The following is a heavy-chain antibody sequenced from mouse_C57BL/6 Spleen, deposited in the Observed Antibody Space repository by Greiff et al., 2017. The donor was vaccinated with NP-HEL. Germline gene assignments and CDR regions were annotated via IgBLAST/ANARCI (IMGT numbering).Heavy chain of an antibody. V-gene: IGHV14-1*01. D-gene: IGHD3-2*02. CDR1: GFNIKDYY. CDR3: TSGTAQSFAY. J-gene: IGHJ3*01. CDR2: IDPEDGDT. Sequence: VQLQQSGAELVRPGASVKLSCTASGFNIKDYYLHWVKQRPEQGLEWIGRIDPEDGDTEYAPKFQGKATMTADTSSNTAYLQLSSLTSEDTAVYYSTSGTAQSFAYWGQGTLVTVSA.